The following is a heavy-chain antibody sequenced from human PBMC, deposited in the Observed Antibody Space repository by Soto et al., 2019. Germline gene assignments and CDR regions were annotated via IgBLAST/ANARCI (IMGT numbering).Heavy chain of an antibody. V-gene: IGHV4-39*01. D-gene: IGHD4-4*01. CDR3: ARLRPGNPYFDY. CDR2: IYYSGST. J-gene: IGHJ4*02. Sequence: SETLSLTCTVSVGPISSRSNYWGWIRQPPGKGLEWIGNIYYSGSTYYHPSLKSRVTISADTSKNQLSLKVTSVTAADTAVYYCARLRPGNPYFDYWGPGTLVTVSS. CDR1: VGPISSRSNY.